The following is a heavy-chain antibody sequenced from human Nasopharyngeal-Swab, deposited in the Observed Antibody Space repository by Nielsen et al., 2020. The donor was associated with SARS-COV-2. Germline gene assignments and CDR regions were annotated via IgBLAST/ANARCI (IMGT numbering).Heavy chain of an antibody. CDR3: ARDLVSSWRAIGNWYFDL. V-gene: IGHV3-21*01. CDR2: ISGTNTYI. Sequence: GESLKISCTASGFTFSTYSMNWVRQAPGKGPEWVSSISGTNTYIYYADSVKGRFTVSRDNARNSLYLQMNSLTGDDTAVYYCARDLVSSWRAIGNWYFDLWGRGTLVTVSS. D-gene: IGHD6-13*01. J-gene: IGHJ2*01. CDR1: GFTFSTYS.